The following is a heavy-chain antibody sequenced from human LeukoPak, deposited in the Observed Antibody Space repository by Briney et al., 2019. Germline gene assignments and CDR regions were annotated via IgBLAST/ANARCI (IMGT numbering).Heavy chain of an antibody. V-gene: IGHV3-21*01. J-gene: IGHJ4*02. CDR3: ARGTGGPAYFDY. CDR1: GFTFSTYS. D-gene: IGHD1-14*01. CDR2: ISGSTIYI. Sequence: KAGGSLRLSCAASGFTFSTYSMNWVRKPPGKGLEWVSSISGSTIYIYYAGSVKGRFTISRDNDKNSLYLQVNGLRDGDRAVYYCARGTGGPAYFDYWGQGTLVTVSS.